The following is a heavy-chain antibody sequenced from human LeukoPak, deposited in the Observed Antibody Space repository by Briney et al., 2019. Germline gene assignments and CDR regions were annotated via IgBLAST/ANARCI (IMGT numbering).Heavy chain of an antibody. CDR2: IYYSGST. J-gene: IGHJ3*02. Sequence: SETLSLTRTVSGGSISSYYWSWIRQPPGKGLEWIGYIYYSGSTNYNPSLKSRVTISVDTSKNQFSLKLSSVTAADTAVYYCAGSGFDRAFDIWGQGTMVTVSS. D-gene: IGHD3-9*01. CDR3: AGSGFDRAFDI. CDR1: GGSISSYY. V-gene: IGHV4-59*01.